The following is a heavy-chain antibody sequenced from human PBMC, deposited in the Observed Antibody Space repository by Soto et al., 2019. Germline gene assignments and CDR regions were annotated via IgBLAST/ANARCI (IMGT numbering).Heavy chain of an antibody. CDR3: ARLENAAYTIAWYYGIDV. V-gene: IGHV5-51*01. CDR2: IYPGDFDT. J-gene: IGHJ6*02. CDR1: GYSFTTYW. Sequence: GESLKISCKGSGYSFTTYWIGWVRQMPGKGLEWMGIIYPGDFDTRYSPSFQGQVTISADRSISTAYLQWSSLKASDTAMYYCARLENAAYTIAWYYGIDVWGQGTTVTVSS. D-gene: IGHD2-21*01.